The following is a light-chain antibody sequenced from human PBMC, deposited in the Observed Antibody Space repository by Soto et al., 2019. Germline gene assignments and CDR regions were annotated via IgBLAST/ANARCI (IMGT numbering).Light chain of an antibody. V-gene: IGKV1-39*01. CDR3: HPSYLVWT. J-gene: IGKJ1*01. Sequence: DIQMTQSPSSQSTSVGDRVTITFRASQFVSNYLNWYQQKPGKAPNLLIYAASSLQSGVPSRFSGSGSGTDFTLTMCSLQPEDFATYNCHPSYLVWTFAEGTKVDIK. CDR2: AAS. CDR1: QFVSNY.